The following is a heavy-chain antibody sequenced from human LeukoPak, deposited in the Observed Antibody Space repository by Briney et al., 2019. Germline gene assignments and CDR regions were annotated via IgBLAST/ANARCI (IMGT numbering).Heavy chain of an antibody. CDR1: GFTFSSYW. Sequence: GGSLRLSCAAAGFTFSSYWMHWVRQAPGKGLVWVSRINSDGSSTSYADSVKGRFTISRDNAKNTLYLQMNSLRAEDTAVYYCATLGGGHSLDYWGQGTLVTVFS. J-gene: IGHJ4*02. V-gene: IGHV3-74*01. CDR3: ATLGGGHSLDY. D-gene: IGHD5-18*01. CDR2: INSDGSST.